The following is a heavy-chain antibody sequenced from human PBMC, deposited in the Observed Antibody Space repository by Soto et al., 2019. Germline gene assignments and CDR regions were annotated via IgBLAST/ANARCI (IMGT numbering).Heavy chain of an antibody. Sequence: GGSLILSGSTSGFPFSPNAMSWVRQAPGKWLEWVSSIGVNSYLTYSADSVKGRFTISRDNAKNTLYLQMNSLRAEDTAVYFCAKVDYSDSSGYYRGQIDYWGQGTLVTVSS. CDR1: GFPFSPNA. J-gene: IGHJ4*02. CDR2: IGVNSYLT. V-gene: IGHV3-23*01. D-gene: IGHD3-22*01. CDR3: AKVDYSDSSGYYRGQIDY.